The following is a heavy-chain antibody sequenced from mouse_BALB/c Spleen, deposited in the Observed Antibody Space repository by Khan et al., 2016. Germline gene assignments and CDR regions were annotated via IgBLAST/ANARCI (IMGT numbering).Heavy chain of an antibody. CDR3: ARENDRYNFNN. CDR2: INSNGGST. V-gene: IGHV5-6-3*01. Sequence: EVELVESGGGLVQPGGSLKLSCAASGFTFSTYGMSWVRQTPDKRLELVATINSNGGSTYYPDSVKGRFTISRDTAKNTLYLQMSSLKSEDTAMYYCARENDRYNFNNWGQGTTLTVSS. D-gene: IGHD2-14*01. J-gene: IGHJ2*01. CDR1: GFTFSTYG.